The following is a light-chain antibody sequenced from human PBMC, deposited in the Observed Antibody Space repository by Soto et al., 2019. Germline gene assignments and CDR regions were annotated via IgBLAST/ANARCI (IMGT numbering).Light chain of an antibody. CDR3: QQYNNWPQGT. CDR1: QSVSSN. Sequence: EIVMTQSPATLSVSPGERATLSCSASQSVSSNLAWYQRKPGQAPRLLIYGASTRATGIPASFSGSGSGTEFTLTISSLQSEDFAVYYCQQYNNWPQGTFGQGTKVDIK. V-gene: IGKV3-15*01. J-gene: IGKJ1*01. CDR2: GAS.